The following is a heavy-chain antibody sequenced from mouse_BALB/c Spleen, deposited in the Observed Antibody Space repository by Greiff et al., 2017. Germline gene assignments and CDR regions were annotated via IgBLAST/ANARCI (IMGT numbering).Heavy chain of an antibody. V-gene: IGHV5-12-1*01. CDR1: GFTFSSYT. CDR3: ARLLSYYAMDY. J-gene: IGHJ4*01. CDR2: ISSGGGST. Sequence: EVQLVESGGGLVKPGGSLKLSCAASGFTFSSYTMSWVRQTPEKSLEWVAYISSGGGSTYYPDTVKGRFTISRDNAKNTLYLQMSSLKSEDTAMYYCARLLSYYAMDYWGQGTSVTVSS.